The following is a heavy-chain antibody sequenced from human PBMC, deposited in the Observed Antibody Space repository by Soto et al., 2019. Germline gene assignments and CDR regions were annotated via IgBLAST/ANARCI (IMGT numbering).Heavy chain of an antibody. V-gene: IGHV1-69*01. D-gene: IGHD2-15*01. Sequence: QVQLVQSEAEVKKPGSSVKVSCKASGGTFSSYAISWVRQAPGQGLEWMGGIIPIFGTANYAQKFQGRVTITADESTSTAYMELSSLRSEDTAVYYCARDDCSGGSCYSGGWFDPWGQGTLVTVSS. J-gene: IGHJ5*02. CDR2: IIPIFGTA. CDR1: GGTFSSYA. CDR3: ARDDCSGGSCYSGGWFDP.